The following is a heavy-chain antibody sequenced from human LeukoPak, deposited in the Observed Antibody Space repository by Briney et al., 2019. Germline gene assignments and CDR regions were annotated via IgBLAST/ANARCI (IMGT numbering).Heavy chain of an antibody. CDR1: GYTFTGYY. D-gene: IGHD3-3*02. J-gene: IGHJ4*02. CDR2: INPNTGVT. CDR3: ARDGTSNRLNLVY. Sequence: GASVKVSCKASGYTFTGYYIHWVRQAPGQGLEWMGWINPNTGVTNYPQKFQGRVTLTRDTSISTAYMELRRLTFDDTAVYYCARDGTSNRLNLVYWGQGTLVTVSP. V-gene: IGHV1-2*02.